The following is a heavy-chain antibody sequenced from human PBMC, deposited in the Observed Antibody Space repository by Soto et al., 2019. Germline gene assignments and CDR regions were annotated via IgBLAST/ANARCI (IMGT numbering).Heavy chain of an antibody. Sequence: GGSLRLSCAASGFTFSSYAMSWVRQAPGKGLEWVSAISGSGGSTYYADSVKCRFTISRDNSKNTLYLQMNSLRAEDTAVYYCAKDPTSFHRFDPWGQGTLVTVSS. V-gene: IGHV3-23*01. CDR1: GFTFSSYA. CDR3: AKDPTSFHRFDP. J-gene: IGHJ5*02. CDR2: ISGSGGST. D-gene: IGHD3-16*01.